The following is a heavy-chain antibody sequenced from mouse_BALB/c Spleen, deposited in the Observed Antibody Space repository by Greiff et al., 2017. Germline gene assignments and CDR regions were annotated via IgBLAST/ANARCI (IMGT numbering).Heavy chain of an antibody. CDR3: ARDGNYAAY. CDR2: ISTYNGGT. Sequence: QVQLQQSGAELVRPGVSVKISCKGSGYTFTDYAMHWVKQSHAKSLEWIGVISTYNGGTSYNQKFKGKATLTVDKSSSTAYMELLSLTSEDSAVYYCARDGNYAAYWGQGTLVTVSA. CDR1: GYTFTDYA. D-gene: IGHD2-1*01. V-gene: IGHV1S137*01. J-gene: IGHJ3*01.